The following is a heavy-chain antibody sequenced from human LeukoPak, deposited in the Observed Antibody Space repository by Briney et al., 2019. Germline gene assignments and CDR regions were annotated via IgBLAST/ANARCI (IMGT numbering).Heavy chain of an antibody. V-gene: IGHV1-2*02. D-gene: IGHD6-19*01. J-gene: IGHJ4*02. CDR3: ARGRIAVARNPFDY. CDR1: GYTFTGYY. CDR2: INPNSGGT. Sequence: ASVTVSCKASGYTFTGYYMHWVRQAPGQGLEWMGWINPNSGGTNYAQKFQGRVTMTRDTSISTAYMELSRLRSDDTAVYYCARGRIAVARNPFDYWGQGTLVTVSS.